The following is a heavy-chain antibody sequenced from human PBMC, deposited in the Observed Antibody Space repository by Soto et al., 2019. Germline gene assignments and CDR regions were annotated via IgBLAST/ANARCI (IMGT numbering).Heavy chain of an antibody. CDR3: AGGYYFDMDV. D-gene: IGHD3-16*01. J-gene: IGHJ6*02. V-gene: IGHV3-73*02. CDR1: GFPFNGSA. Sequence: EVQLVESGGGLVQPGGSLKLSCAASGFPFNGSAMHWVRQASGKGLEWVGRVRSKGNSYATAYAASVKGRFTISRDDSKNTAYLQMKSLKTEDTAVYYCAGGYYFDMDVWGQGTTVIVSS. CDR2: VRSKGNSYAT.